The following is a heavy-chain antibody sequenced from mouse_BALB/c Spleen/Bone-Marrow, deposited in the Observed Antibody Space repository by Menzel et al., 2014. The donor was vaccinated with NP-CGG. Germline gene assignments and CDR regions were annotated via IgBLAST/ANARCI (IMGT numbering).Heavy chain of an antibody. D-gene: IGHD1-1*01. CDR2: ISCYNGAT. J-gene: IGHJ4*01. V-gene: IGHV1S34*01. Sequence: LVKTGASVKISCKASGYSFTGYYTHWVKQSHGKSLEWIGYISCYNGATSYNQKFKGKATFTVDTSSSTAYMQFNSLTSEDSAVYYCARHYGSSYGAMDYWGQGTSVTVSS. CDR1: GYSFTGYY. CDR3: ARHYGSSYGAMDY.